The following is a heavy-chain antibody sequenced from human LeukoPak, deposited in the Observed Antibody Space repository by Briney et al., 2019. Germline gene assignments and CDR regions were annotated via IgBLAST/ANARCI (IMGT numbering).Heavy chain of an antibody. V-gene: IGHV3-15*01. CDR3: ATGIVTRTSR. J-gene: IGHJ4*02. CDR1: RITFSNAW. D-gene: IGHD1-20*01. CDR2: IKSKAEGETK. Sequence: GGSLRLSCAVSRITFSNAWPSWVRQGPGKGLEGVGRIKSKAEGETKEYAASVKGRFTISRDDSKSRLYLQMSSLKTEDTAVYYCATGIVTRTSRWGQGTLVAVSS.